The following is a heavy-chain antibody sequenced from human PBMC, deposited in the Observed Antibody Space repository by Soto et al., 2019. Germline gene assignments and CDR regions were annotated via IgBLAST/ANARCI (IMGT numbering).Heavy chain of an antibody. CDR2: INQDGSEK. CDR1: GFSFISYS. Sequence: EVQLVESGGNLVQAGGSLRLSCAASGFSFISYSMSWVRQAPGKGLEWVANINQDGSEKHYVDSVKGRFTISRDNAKNSLYLQMSSLTAEDSALYYCSPSLDYWGQGTLVTVSS. J-gene: IGHJ4*02. V-gene: IGHV3-7*01. CDR3: SPSLDY.